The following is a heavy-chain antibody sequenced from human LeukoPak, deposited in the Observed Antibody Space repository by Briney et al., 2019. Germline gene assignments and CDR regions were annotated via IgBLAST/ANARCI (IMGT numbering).Heavy chain of an antibody. D-gene: IGHD4-17*01. CDR1: GGSISSYY. J-gene: IGHJ5*02. Sequence: SETLSLTCTVSGGSISSYYWGWIRQPPGKGLEWIGYIYYSGSTNYNPSLKSRVTISVDTSKNQFSLKLSSVTAADTAVYYCARRSYGDYWFDPWGQGTLVTVSS. CDR2: IYYSGST. CDR3: ARRSYGDYWFDP. V-gene: IGHV4-59*08.